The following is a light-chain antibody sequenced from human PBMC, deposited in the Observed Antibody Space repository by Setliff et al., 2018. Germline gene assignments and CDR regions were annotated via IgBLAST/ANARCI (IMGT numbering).Light chain of an antibody. CDR2: DVS. CDR3: CAYTASTTYV. V-gene: IGLV2-14*03. Sequence: QSALTQPASVSGSPGQSITISCTGTSNDVGAYDLVSWYQQHPGKVPKLIIFDVSNRPSGVSHRFSGSKSGNTASLTISGLQADDEADYYCCAYTASTTYVFGGGTKVTVL. CDR1: SNDVGAYDL. J-gene: IGLJ1*01.